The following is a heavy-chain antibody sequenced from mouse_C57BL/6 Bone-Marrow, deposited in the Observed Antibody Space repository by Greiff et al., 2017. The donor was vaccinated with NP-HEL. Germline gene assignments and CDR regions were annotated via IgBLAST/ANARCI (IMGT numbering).Heavy chain of an antibody. CDR3: TREDYGPLHWYFDV. CDR1: GFTFSSYA. CDR2: ISSGGDYI. V-gene: IGHV5-9-1*02. J-gene: IGHJ1*03. D-gene: IGHD1-1*01. Sequence: EVKLVESGEGLVKPGGSLKLSCAASGFTFSSYAMSWVRQTPEKRLEWVAYISSGGDYIYYADTVKGRFTISRDNARNTLYLQMSSLKSDDTAMYYCTREDYGPLHWYFDVWGTGTTVTVSS.